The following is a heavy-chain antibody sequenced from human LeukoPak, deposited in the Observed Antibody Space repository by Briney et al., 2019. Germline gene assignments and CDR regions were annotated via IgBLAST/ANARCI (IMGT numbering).Heavy chain of an antibody. J-gene: IGHJ4*02. V-gene: IGHV4-59*01. D-gene: IGHD1-7*01. CDR3: ARWNYVRYFDY. CDR2: IYYSGST. Sequence: SETLSLTCTVSGGSISSYYWSLIRQPPGKGLEWIGYIYYSGSTNYNPSLKSRVTISVDTSKNQFSLKLSSVTAADTAVYYCARWNYVRYFDYWGQGTLVTVSS. CDR1: GGSISSYY.